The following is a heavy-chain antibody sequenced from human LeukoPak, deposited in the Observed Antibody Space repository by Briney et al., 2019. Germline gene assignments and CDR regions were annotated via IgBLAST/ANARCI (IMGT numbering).Heavy chain of an antibody. V-gene: IGHV3-64D*09. J-gene: IGHJ4*02. CDR3: VKPTTGTTYYFDY. Sequence: GGSLRLSCSASGFTFSSYAMHWVRQAPGKGLEYVSAISSNGGSTYHADSVKGRFTISRDNSKNTLYLQMSSLRAEDTAVYYCVKPTTGTTYYFDYWGQGTLVTVSS. D-gene: IGHD1-1*01. CDR1: GFTFSSYA. CDR2: ISSNGGST.